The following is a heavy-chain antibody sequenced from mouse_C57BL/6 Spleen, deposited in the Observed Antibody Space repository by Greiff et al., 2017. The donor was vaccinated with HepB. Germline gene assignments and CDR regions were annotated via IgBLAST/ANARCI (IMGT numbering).Heavy chain of an antibody. CDR3: AREVHFDV. J-gene: IGHJ1*03. CDR2: ISDGGSYT. Sequence: EVNVVESGGGLVKPGGSLKLSCAASGFTFSSYAMSWVRQTPEKRLEWVATISDGGSYTYYPDNVKGRFTISRDNAKNNLYLQMSHLKSEDTAMYYWAREVHFDVWGTGTTVTVSS. CDR1: GFTFSSYA. D-gene: IGHD2-14*01. V-gene: IGHV5-4*01.